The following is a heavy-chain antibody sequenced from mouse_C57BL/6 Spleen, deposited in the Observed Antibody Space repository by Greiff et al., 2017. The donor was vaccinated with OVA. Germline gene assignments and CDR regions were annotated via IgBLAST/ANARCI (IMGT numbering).Heavy chain of an antibody. CDR2: ISYDGSN. Sequence: EVQLQESGPGLVKPSQSLSLTCSVTGYSITSGYYWNWIRQFPGNKLEWMGYISYDGSNNYNPSLKNRISITRDTSKNQFFLKLNSVTTEDTATYYCARETGTGYWGQGTLVTVSA. V-gene: IGHV3-6*01. CDR3: ARETGTGY. D-gene: IGHD4-1*01. J-gene: IGHJ3*01. CDR1: GYSITSGYY.